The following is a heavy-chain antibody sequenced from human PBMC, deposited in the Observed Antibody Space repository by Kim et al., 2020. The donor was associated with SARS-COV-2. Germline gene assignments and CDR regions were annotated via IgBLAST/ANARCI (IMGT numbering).Heavy chain of an antibody. D-gene: IGHD3-22*01. Sequence: GESLKISCEASGFSFSEYGIHWVRQAPGKGLEWVAVVRFDRRNKFYAASVQGRFTLSTDDPKNTVHLQMNSLRAEDTAVYYCAREAAIDLVLMDLGMDVW. J-gene: IGHJ6*01. V-gene: IGHV3-33*01. CDR3: AREAAIDLVLMDLGMDV. CDR2: VRFDRRNK. CDR1: GFSFSEYG.